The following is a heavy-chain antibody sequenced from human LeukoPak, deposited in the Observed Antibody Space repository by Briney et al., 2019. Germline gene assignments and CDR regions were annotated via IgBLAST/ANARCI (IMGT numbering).Heavy chain of an antibody. Sequence: GGPVKVSCKASGYTFTSYYMHWVRQAPGQGLEWMGWINPNSGGTNYAQKFQGRVTMTRDTSISTAYMELSRLRSDDTAVYYRARLTLDFCFDYWGQGTLVTVSS. J-gene: IGHJ4*02. CDR3: ARLTLDFCFDY. V-gene: IGHV1-2*02. D-gene: IGHD3-3*01. CDR1: GYTFTSYY. CDR2: INPNSGGT.